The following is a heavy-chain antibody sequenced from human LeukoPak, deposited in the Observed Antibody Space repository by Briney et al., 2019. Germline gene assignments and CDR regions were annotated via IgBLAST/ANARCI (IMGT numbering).Heavy chain of an antibody. CDR2: ITSGGTI. CDR1: GFTFSSYE. V-gene: IGHV3-48*03. CDR3: ARDQDHYFDY. J-gene: IGHJ4*02. Sequence: GGSLRLSCAASGFTFSSYEMNWVRQAPGKGLEWLSHITSGGTIYYADSVKGRFTISRDNAKSSLYLQMSSLRDEDTAVYYCARDQDHYFDYWGQGTLVTVSS.